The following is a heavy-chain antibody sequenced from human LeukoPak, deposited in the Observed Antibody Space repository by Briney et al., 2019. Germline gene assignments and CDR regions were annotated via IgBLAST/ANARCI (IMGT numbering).Heavy chain of an antibody. Sequence: SETLSLTCTVSGYSITSGYYWGWIRQSPGKGLEWIGNVDHGGTTFYNASLKSRVSISVDTSKNQFSLKLSSVTAADTAVYYCARKVDMITFGGVTFDYWGQGTLVTVSS. CDR2: VDHGGTT. CDR1: GYSITSGYY. J-gene: IGHJ4*02. D-gene: IGHD3-16*01. CDR3: ARKVDMITFGGVTFDY. V-gene: IGHV4-38-2*02.